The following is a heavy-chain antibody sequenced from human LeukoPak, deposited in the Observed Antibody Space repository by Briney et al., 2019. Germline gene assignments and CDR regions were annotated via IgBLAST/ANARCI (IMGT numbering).Heavy chain of an antibody. CDR1: GFTFSSYA. D-gene: IGHD5-18*01. Sequence: GGTLRLSCAASGFTFSSYALSWVRQAPGKGLEWVSSISASSYYIYYTDSVKGRFIISRDNAKNSLYLQMSSLRAEDSAIYYCARAITNYGYIFDYWGQGTLVTVSS. J-gene: IGHJ4*02. CDR2: ISASSYYI. CDR3: ARAITNYGYIFDY. V-gene: IGHV3-21*01.